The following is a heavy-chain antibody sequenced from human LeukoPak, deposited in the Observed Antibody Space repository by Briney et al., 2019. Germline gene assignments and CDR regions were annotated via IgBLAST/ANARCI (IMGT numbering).Heavy chain of an antibody. CDR2: ISSSGSTI. D-gene: IGHD6-13*01. J-gene: IGHJ4*02. V-gene: IGHV3-11*01. CDR1: GFTFSSYW. Sequence: GGSLRLSCAASGFTFSSYWMSWIRQAPGKGLEWVSYISSSGSTIYYADSVKGRFTISRDNAKNSLYLQMNSLRAEDTAVYYCASEGSSWYEFYYWGQGTLVTVS. CDR3: ASEGSSWYEFYY.